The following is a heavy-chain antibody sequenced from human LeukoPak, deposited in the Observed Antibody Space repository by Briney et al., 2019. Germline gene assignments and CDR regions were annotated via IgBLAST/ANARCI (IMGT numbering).Heavy chain of an antibody. CDR1: GFTFSSYS. J-gene: IGHJ6*03. D-gene: IGHD1-1*01. Sequence: PGGSLRLSCAASGFTFSSYSMNWVRQAPGKGLEWVSTITDSGGSTYYAASVKGRFTISRDNAKNSLFLQMNSLRAEDAAVYYCAKAERDHYYYYMDVWGKGTTVTVSS. V-gene: IGHV3-23*01. CDR3: AKAERDHYYYYMDV. CDR2: ITDSGGST.